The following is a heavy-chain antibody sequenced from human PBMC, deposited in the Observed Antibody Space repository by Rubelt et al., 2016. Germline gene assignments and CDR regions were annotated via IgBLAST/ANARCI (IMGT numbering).Heavy chain of an antibody. D-gene: IGHD4-17*01. CDR1: G. Sequence: GISWVRQAPGQGLEWMGWISAYNGNTNYAQKLQGRVTMTTDTSTSTAYMELRSLRSDDTAVYYCARDITDYGDCVLTYYYYGMDVWGQGTTVTVSS. CDR3: ARDITDYGDCVLTYYYYGMDV. V-gene: IGHV1-18*01. CDR2: ISAYNGNT. J-gene: IGHJ6*02.